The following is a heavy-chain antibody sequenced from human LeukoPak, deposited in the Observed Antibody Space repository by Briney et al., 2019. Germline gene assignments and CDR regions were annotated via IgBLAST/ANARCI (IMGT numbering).Heavy chain of an antibody. D-gene: IGHD3-10*01. Sequence: PGGSLRLSCAASGFTFSSYGMHWVRQPAGKGLEWVSRMNSGGTTTTYADSVKGRFTISRDNAKNTLFLQMNSLTVEDTAVYYCVRYLGVKAGDLWGQGSLVTVSS. J-gene: IGHJ5*02. CDR2: MNSGGTTT. CDR1: GFTFSSYG. CDR3: VRYLGVKAGDL. V-gene: IGHV3-74*01.